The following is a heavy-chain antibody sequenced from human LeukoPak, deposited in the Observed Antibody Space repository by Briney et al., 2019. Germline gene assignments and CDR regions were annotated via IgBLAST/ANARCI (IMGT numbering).Heavy chain of an antibody. Sequence: PGGPLRLSCAASGFTVSSNYMSWVRQAPGKGLEWVSVIYSGGSTYYADSVKGRFTISRDDSKNTLYLQMNSLRAEDTAVYYCARWGRDLDAFDIWGQGTMVTVSS. CDR1: GFTVSSNY. V-gene: IGHV3-66*01. CDR3: ARWGRDLDAFDI. CDR2: IYSGGST. J-gene: IGHJ3*02. D-gene: IGHD3-16*01.